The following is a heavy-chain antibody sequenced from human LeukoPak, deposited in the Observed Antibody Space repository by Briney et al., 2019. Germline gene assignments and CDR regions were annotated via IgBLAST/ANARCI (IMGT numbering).Heavy chain of an antibody. CDR1: GGTFSSYA. CDR3: ARDGSVVVPAAILDYYGMDV. D-gene: IGHD2-2*02. V-gene: IGHV1-69*13. CDR2: IIPIFGTA. Sequence: GASVKVSCKASGGTFSSYAISWVRQAPGQGLEWMGGIIPIFGTANYAQKFQGRVTITADESTSTAYMELRSLRSDDTAVYYCARDGSVVVPAAILDYYGMDVWGQGTTVTVSS. J-gene: IGHJ6*02.